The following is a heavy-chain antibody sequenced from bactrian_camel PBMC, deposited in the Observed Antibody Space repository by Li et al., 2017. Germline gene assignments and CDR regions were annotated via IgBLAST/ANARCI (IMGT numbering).Heavy chain of an antibody. V-gene: IGHV3S55*01. D-gene: IGHD6*01. CDR2: IGSSGST. Sequence: QVQLVESGGGSVQAGGSLRLSCAFSGYTYSGHCMGWFRQAPGKEREGVAIIGSSGSTGYADSVKGRFTISKDNAKNTLYLQMNSLKPEDTAMYYCAAVRYGGSWYTRCRARSADFGYWGQGTQVTVS. CDR1: GYTYSGHC. CDR3: AAVRYGGSWYTRCRARSADFGY. J-gene: IGHJ6*01.